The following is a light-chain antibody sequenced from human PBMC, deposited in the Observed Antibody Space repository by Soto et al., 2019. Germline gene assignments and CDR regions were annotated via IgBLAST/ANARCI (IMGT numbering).Light chain of an antibody. V-gene: IGLV2-23*01. CDR1: SSDVGCYNL. J-gene: IGLJ1*01. CDR2: EGS. CDR3: CSYAGSSTPVYV. Sequence: QSALTQPASVSGSPGQSITISCTGTSSDVGCYNLVSWYQQHPGKAPKLMIYEGSKRPSGVSNRFSGSKSGNTASLTISGLQAEDEADYYCCSYAGSSTPVYVFGTGTKLTVL.